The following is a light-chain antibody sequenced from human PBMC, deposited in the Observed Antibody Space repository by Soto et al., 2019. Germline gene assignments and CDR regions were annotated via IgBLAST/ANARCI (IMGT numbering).Light chain of an antibody. Sequence: EIVLTQSPGALSLSPGERATLSCRASQSVSSGYLAWYQQKPGQAPRLLIFATYRRATGIPDRFSGSGSGTDFTLTICRLEPEDVAVYYCQQYGSSPPITFGQGTRLEIK. CDR1: QSVSSGY. J-gene: IGKJ5*01. CDR2: ATY. V-gene: IGKV3-20*01. CDR3: QQYGSSPPIT.